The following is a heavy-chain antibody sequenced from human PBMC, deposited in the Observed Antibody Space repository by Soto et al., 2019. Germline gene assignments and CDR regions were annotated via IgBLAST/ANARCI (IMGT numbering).Heavy chain of an antibody. Sequence: ASVKVSCKASGGTFSSYAISWVRQAPGQGLEWMGGIIPIFGTANYAQKFQGRVTITADESTSIAYMELSSLRSEDTAVYYCAAGTSGWYQLAYYYYGMDVWGQGTTVTVSS. V-gene: IGHV1-69*13. J-gene: IGHJ6*02. CDR2: IIPIFGTA. D-gene: IGHD6-19*01. CDR1: GGTFSSYA. CDR3: AAGTSGWYQLAYYYYGMDV.